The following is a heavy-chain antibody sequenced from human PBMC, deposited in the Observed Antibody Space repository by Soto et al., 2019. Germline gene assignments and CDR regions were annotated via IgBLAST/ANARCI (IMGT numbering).Heavy chain of an antibody. V-gene: IGHV3-30-3*01. Sequence: PGGSLRLSCAASGFTLSSYAMHWVRQAPGNGLEWVAVISYDGSNKYYADSVKGRFTISRDNSKNTLYLQMNSLRAEDTAVYYCARAGYCTNGVCPSDAFDIWGQGTMVTVSS. CDR1: GFTLSSYA. CDR3: ARAGYCTNGVCPSDAFDI. D-gene: IGHD2-8*01. J-gene: IGHJ3*02. CDR2: ISYDGSNK.